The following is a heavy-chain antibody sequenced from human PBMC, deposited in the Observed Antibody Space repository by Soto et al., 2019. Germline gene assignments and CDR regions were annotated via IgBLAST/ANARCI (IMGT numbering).Heavy chain of an antibody. CDR1: GGSISSGDYY. V-gene: IGHV4-30-4*01. CDR3: AREVPSQYYYDSSGYGDAFDI. CDR2: IYYSGST. J-gene: IGHJ3*02. Sequence: QVQLQESGPGLVKPSQTLSLTCTVSGGSISSGDYYWSWIRQPPGKGLEWIGYIYYSGSTYYNPSLNGRVTISVDTSKNQFSLKLTSVTAADTAVYYCAREVPSQYYYDSSGYGDAFDIWGQGTMVTVSS. D-gene: IGHD3-22*01.